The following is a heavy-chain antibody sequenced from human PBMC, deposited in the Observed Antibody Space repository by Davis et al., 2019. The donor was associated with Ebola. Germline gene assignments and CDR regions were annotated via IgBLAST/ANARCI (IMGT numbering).Heavy chain of an antibody. CDR1: GFTFKNAW. D-gene: IGHD1-7*01. J-gene: IGHJ4*02. V-gene: IGHV3-15*01. CDR2: IKSKTDGGTT. CDR3: TTPGWWDNWNYNDY. Sequence: GESLKISCAASGFTFKNAWMSWVRQAPGKGLEWVGRIKSKTDGGTTDYAAPVKGRFTISRDDSKNTLYLQMDSLKTEDTAVYYCTTPGWWDNWNYNDYWGQGTLVTVSS.